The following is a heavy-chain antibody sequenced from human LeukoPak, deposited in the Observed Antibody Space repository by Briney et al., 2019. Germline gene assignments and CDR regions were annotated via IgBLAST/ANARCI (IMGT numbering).Heavy chain of an antibody. J-gene: IGHJ4*02. D-gene: IGHD4-23*01. Sequence: SETLSLTCTVSGGSISSYYWSWIRQPAGKGLEWIGRIYTSGSTNYNPSLKSRVTMSVDTSKNQFSLKLSSVTAADTAVYYCARGPNRATVVTHDFDYWGQGTLVTVSS. CDR3: ARGPNRATVVTHDFDY. CDR1: GGSISSYY. V-gene: IGHV4-4*07. CDR2: IYTSGST.